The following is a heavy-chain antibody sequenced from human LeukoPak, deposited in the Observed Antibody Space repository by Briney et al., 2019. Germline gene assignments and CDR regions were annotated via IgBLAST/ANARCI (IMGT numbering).Heavy chain of an antibody. CDR3: ARGSYSSSWYYYYYGMDV. Sequence: PSETLSLTCAVYGGSFSGYYWSWIRQPPGKGLEWIGEINHSGSTNYNPSLKSRVTISVDTSKSQFSLKLSSVTAADTAVYYCARGSYSSSWYYYYYGMDVWGQGTTVTVSS. CDR2: INHSGST. CDR1: GGSFSGYY. J-gene: IGHJ6*02. V-gene: IGHV4-34*01. D-gene: IGHD6-13*01.